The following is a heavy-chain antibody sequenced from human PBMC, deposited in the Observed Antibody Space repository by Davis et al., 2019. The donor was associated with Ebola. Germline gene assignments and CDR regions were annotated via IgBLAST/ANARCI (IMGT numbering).Heavy chain of an antibody. Sequence: PGGSLRLSCAVSGLSFETYAMTWVRQAPGEGLEWVSTISGSGGNTYYAHSVKGRFTISRDNAKNSLCLQMNSLRAEDTAVYYCARVLSGTSYNFMDVWGKGTTVTVSS. CDR1: GLSFETYA. J-gene: IGHJ6*03. D-gene: IGHD2-2*01. V-gene: IGHV3-23*01. CDR3: ARVLSGTSYNFMDV. CDR2: ISGSGGNT.